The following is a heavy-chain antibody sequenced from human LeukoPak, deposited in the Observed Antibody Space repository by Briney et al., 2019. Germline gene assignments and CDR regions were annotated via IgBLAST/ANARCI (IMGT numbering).Heavy chain of an antibody. J-gene: IGHJ4*01. V-gene: IGHV4-39*01. Sequence: PSETLSLSCTVSGGSINSRSYYWGWIRQLPGKGLEWIASVYYSGNTYYNPSLRSRLTISVDTSRNQFSLRLSSVTAADTAVYYCASLDILNGYCFDYWGQGTLVTVSS. CDR1: GGSINSRSYY. D-gene: IGHD3-9*01. CDR2: VYYSGNT. CDR3: ASLDILNGYCFDY.